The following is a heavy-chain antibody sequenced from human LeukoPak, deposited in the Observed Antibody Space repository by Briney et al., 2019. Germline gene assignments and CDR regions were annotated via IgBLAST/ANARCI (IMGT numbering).Heavy chain of an antibody. D-gene: IGHD2-2*01. CDR3: ASSLTPTRYCSSTSRYDAFDI. CDR1: GGTFSSYA. Sequence: GASVKVSCKASGGTFSSYAISWVRQAPGQGLEWMGGIIPIFGTANYAQKFQGRVTITTDESTSTAYMELSSLRSEDTAVYYCASSLTPTRYCSSTSRYDAFDIWGQGTMVTVSS. J-gene: IGHJ3*02. CDR2: IIPIFGTA. V-gene: IGHV1-69*05.